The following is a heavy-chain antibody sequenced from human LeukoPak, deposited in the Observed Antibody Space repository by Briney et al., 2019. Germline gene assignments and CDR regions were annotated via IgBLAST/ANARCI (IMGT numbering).Heavy chain of an antibody. CDR1: GYTFTSYG. CDR3: AITGGDYVWGSYRWDFDY. J-gene: IGHJ4*02. V-gene: IGHV1-18*01. CDR2: ISAYNGNT. Sequence: GASVKVSCKASGYTFTSYGISWVRQAPGQGLEWMGWISAYNGNTNYAQKLQGRVTMTTDTSTSTAYMELRSLRSDDTAVYYCAITGGDYVWGSYRWDFDYWGQGTLVTVSS. D-gene: IGHD3-16*02.